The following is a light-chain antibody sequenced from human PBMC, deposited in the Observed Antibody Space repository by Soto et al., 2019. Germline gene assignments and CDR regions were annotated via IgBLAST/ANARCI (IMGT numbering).Light chain of an antibody. V-gene: IGKV3-20*01. Sequence: EIVLTQSPGTLSLSPGETATLSCRVSQSVSSGFIAWYQQKPGQAPRLLIFGASNRATGIPDRFSGSVSGTDFTLTIDGLEPEDFAVYYCQRYGTASFTFGQGTKVDIK. CDR1: QSVSSGF. CDR2: GAS. J-gene: IGKJ2*01. CDR3: QRYGTASFT.